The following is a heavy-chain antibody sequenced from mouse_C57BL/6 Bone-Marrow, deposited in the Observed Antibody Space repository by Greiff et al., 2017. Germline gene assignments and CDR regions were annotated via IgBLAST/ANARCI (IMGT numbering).Heavy chain of an antibody. Sequence: DVQLQESGAELVRPGASVKLSCTASGFNIKDVYLHWVKQRPEQGLEWIGWFDPENGDTEYASKFQGKATITADTSSNTAYLQLSSLTSEDTAVYYCTTDSPFAYWGQGTLVTVSA. CDR2: FDPENGDT. J-gene: IGHJ3*01. CDR3: TTDSPFAY. V-gene: IGHV14-4*01. CDR1: GFNIKDVY.